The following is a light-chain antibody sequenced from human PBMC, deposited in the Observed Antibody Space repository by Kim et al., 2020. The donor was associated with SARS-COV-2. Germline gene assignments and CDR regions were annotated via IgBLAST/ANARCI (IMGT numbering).Light chain of an antibody. CDR1: QYVANS. V-gene: IGKV1-27*01. Sequence: ASVGDRVTIPCRASQYVANSLAWYQQKPGKVPQVLICAASTLQSGVPSRFSGSGSGTEFTLTIGCLQTEDVATYYCQKYNSAPWTFGPGTKVDIK. J-gene: IGKJ1*01. CDR2: AAS. CDR3: QKYNSAPWT.